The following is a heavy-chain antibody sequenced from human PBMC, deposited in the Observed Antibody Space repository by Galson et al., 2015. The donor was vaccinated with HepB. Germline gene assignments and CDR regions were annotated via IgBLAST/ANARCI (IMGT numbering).Heavy chain of an antibody. CDR2: ISGGGGST. J-gene: IGHJ4*02. CDR1: GFTFSSYA. V-gene: IGHV3-23*01. CDR3: AKVFFFGVSYDTSGHPCDN. Sequence: SLRLSCAASGFTFSSYAMSWVRQAPGKGLEWVSTISGGGGSTYYADSVKGRFTISRDNSKNTLYLQMNSLRVEDTALYYCAKVFFFGVSYDTSGHPCDNWGQGTRVTVSS. D-gene: IGHD3-22*01.